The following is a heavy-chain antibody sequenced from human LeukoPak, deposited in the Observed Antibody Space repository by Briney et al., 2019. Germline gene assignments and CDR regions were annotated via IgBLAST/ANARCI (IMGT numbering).Heavy chain of an antibody. J-gene: IGHJ4*02. D-gene: IGHD3-22*01. CDR2: ISSNGGST. V-gene: IGHV3-64*01. CDR1: GFTFISYA. Sequence: PGRSLRPSCAASGFTFISYAIHWVRHPPGKGLEYVSAISSNGGSTYYANSLKGRFTISRDNSKNTLYLQMGSLRAEDMAVYYCARGYYDSTRHPNFDYWGQGTLVNVSS. CDR3: ARGYYDSTRHPNFDY.